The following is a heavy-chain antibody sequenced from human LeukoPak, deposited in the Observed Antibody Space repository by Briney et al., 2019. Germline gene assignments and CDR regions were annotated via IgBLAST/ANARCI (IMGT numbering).Heavy chain of an antibody. J-gene: IGHJ6*02. CDR1: GGSISSYY. Sequence: SETLSLTCTVSGGSISSYYWSWIRQPPGKGLEWIGYIYYSGSTNYNPPLKSRVTISVDTSKNQFSLKLSSVTAADTAVYYCARRFHYGMDVWGQGTTVTVSS. CDR2: IYYSGST. CDR3: ARRFHYGMDV. V-gene: IGHV4-59*08.